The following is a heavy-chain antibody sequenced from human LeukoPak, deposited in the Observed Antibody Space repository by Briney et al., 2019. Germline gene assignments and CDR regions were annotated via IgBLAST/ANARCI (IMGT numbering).Heavy chain of an antibody. CDR3: ATSGYSSSWYSPGMFDP. D-gene: IGHD6-13*01. CDR1: GGSISSSSYY. J-gene: IGHJ5*02. Sequence: PSETLSLTCTVSGGSISSSSYYWGWIRQPPGKGLEWIGSIYYSGSTYYNPSLKSRVTISVDTSKNQFSLKLSSVTAADTAVYYCATSGYSSSWYSPGMFDPWGQGTLVTVSS. CDR2: IYYSGST. V-gene: IGHV4-39*01.